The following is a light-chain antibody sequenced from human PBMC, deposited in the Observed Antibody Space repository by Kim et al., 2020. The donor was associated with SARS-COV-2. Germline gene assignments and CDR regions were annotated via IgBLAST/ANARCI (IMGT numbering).Light chain of an antibody. CDR1: HNISNY. CDR2: AAS. V-gene: IGKV1-39*01. Sequence: DIQMTQSPSSLSASVGDRVTITRRASHNISNYLNWYQQKPGKAPNLLIYAASTLQSGVPSRFSGSGSGTDFTLTISSLQPEDFATYYCQQSYTTLMYTFGQGTKLEI. CDR3: QQSYTTLMYT. J-gene: IGKJ2*01.